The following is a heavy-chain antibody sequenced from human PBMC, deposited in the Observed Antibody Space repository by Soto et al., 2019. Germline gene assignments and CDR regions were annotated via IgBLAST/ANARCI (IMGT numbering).Heavy chain of an antibody. Sequence: ASVKVSCKASGYTFTSYYMHWVRQAPGQGLEWMGIINPSGGSTSYAQKFQGRVTMTRDTSTSTVYMELSSLRSEDTAVYYCAREGSPIAVAGKHGGLDAFAIWGKGTMVTVSS. CDR1: GYTFTSYY. D-gene: IGHD6-19*01. CDR2: INPSGGST. V-gene: IGHV1-46*01. CDR3: AREGSPIAVAGKHGGLDAFAI. J-gene: IGHJ3*02.